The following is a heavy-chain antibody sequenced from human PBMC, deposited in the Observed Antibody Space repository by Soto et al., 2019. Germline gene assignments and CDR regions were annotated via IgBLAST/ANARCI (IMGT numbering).Heavy chain of an antibody. J-gene: IGHJ4*02. CDR2: IYYSGNT. V-gene: IGHV4-59*08. CDR3: ARHQSIAAGGYFDF. Sequence: SETLSLTCTVSGGSISSYYWSWIRQPPGKGLEWIGYIYYSGNTKYNPSLKSRVTILVDTSKNQFSLKLSSVTAADTAVYYCARHQSIAAGGYFDFWGQGTLVTVSS. CDR1: GGSISSYY. D-gene: IGHD6-13*01.